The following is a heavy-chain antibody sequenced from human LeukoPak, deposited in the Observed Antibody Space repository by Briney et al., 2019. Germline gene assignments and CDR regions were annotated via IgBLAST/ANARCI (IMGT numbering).Heavy chain of an antibody. CDR2: IRTSTEGT. V-gene: IGHV3-48*02. J-gene: IGHJ4*02. CDR3: ARDQRYAFDY. Sequence: PGGSLRLSCAASGFTFSSYGMHWVRQAPGKGLEWVSNIRTSTEGTNYAIYADSVKGRVTFSRDDAKNTLYLHMHSLRDDDTAVYYCARDQRYAFDYWGRGILVTVSS. D-gene: IGHD3-9*01. CDR1: GFTFSSYG.